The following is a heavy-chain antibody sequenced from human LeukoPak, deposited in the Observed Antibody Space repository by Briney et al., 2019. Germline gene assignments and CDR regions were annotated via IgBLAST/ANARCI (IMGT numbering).Heavy chain of an antibody. CDR2: INHSGST. Sequence: SETLSLTCAVYGGSFSGYYWSWIRQPPGKGLEWIGEINHSGSTNYNPSLKSRVTISVDTSKNQFSLKLSSVTVADTAVYYCARGLGYCSSTSCSYYYYYGMDVWGQGTTVTVSS. CDR3: ARGLGYCSSTSCSYYYYYGMDV. V-gene: IGHV4-34*01. D-gene: IGHD2-2*01. J-gene: IGHJ6*02. CDR1: GGSFSGYY.